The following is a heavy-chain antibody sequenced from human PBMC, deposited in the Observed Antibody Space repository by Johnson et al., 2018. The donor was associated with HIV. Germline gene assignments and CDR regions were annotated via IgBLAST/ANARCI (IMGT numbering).Heavy chain of an antibody. J-gene: IGHJ3*02. D-gene: IGHD6-19*01. CDR3: AKELALYSSGYGGDAFDI. Sequence: VQLVESGGGLVKPGGSLRLSCAASGFTFSSYGMHWVRQAPGKGLEWVAFIRYDGSNKYYADSVKGRFTISRDNSKNTLYLQMNSLRAEDTAVYYCAKELALYSSGYGGDAFDIWGQGTMVTVSS. V-gene: IGHV3-30*02. CDR2: IRYDGSNK. CDR1: GFTFSSYG.